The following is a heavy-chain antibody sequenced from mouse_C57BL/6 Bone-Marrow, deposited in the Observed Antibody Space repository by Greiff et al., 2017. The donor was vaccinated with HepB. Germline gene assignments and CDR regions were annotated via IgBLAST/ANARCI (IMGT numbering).Heavy chain of an antibody. J-gene: IGHJ1*03. CDR1: GFTFSDYG. V-gene: IGHV5-15*04. D-gene: IGHD2-5*01. CDR2: ISNLAYSI. Sequence: DVMLVESGGGLVQPGGSLKLSCAASGFTFSDYGMAWVRQAPRKGPEWVAFISNLAYSIYYADTVTGRFTISRENAKNTLYLEMSSLRSEDTAMYYCARRYSNRYWYFDVWGTGTTVTVSS. CDR3: ARRYSNRYWYFDV.